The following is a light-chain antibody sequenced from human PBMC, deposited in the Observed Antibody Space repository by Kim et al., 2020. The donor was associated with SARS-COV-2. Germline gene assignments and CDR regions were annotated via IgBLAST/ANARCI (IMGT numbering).Light chain of an antibody. J-gene: IGKJ3*01. CDR3: QQSYSIPRT. V-gene: IGKV1-39*01. CDR1: QGITKF. Sequence: ASVGDRVTITCRASQGITKFLNWYQQKPGRAPKLLIYAASSLQSGVPSRFSGSGSGTDFTLTISNLQPEDYATYYCQQSYSIPRTFGPGTKVDIK. CDR2: AAS.